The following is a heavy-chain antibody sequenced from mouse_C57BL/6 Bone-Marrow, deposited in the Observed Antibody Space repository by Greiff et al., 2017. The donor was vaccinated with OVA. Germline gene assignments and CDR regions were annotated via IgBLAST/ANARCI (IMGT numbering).Heavy chain of an antibody. D-gene: IGHD1-1*01. CDR1: GFTFSDAW. V-gene: IGHV6-6*01. CDR3: TIYYYGSSPYYYAMDY. J-gene: IGHJ4*01. CDR2: IRNKANNHAT. Sequence: EVKVVESGGGLVQPGGSMKLSCAASGFTFSDAWMDWVRQSPEKGLEWVAEIRNKANNHATYYAESVKGRFTISRDDSKSSVYLQMNSLRAEDTGIYYCTIYYYGSSPYYYAMDYWGQGTSVTVSS.